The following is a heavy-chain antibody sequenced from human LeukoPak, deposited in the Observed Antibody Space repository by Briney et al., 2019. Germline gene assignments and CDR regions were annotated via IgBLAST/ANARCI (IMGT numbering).Heavy chain of an antibody. J-gene: IGHJ5*02. D-gene: IGHD3-3*02. CDR2: IRYDGSNK. Sequence: GGSLRLSCAASGFTFSSDGMHWVRQAPGKGLEWGAFIRYDGSNKYYADSVKGRFTISRDNSKNRLYLQMNSLRAEDTAVYYCANIMSIRFDPWGQGTLVTVSS. CDR3: ANIMSIRFDP. CDR1: GFTFSSDG. V-gene: IGHV3-30*02.